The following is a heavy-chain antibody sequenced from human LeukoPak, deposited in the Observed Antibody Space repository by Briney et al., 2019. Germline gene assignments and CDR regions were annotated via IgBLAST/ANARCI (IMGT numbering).Heavy chain of an antibody. Sequence: SETLSLTCAVSGGSISSNYWSWVRQPPGKGLEWIGYIHYSGRTNYNPSLKSRVTISVDTSKNQFSLKLSSVTAADTAVYYCATEVAPSDHYYYYGMDVWGQGTTVTVSS. V-gene: IGHV4-59*01. CDR2: IHYSGRT. J-gene: IGHJ6*02. D-gene: IGHD5-12*01. CDR3: ATEVAPSDHYYYYGMDV. CDR1: GGSISSNY.